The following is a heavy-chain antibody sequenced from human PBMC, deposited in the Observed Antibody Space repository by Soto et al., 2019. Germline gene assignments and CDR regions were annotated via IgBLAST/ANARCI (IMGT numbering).Heavy chain of an antibody. CDR3: ARSLGDGYTFVVYGMDV. CDR2: IYYSGST. D-gene: IGHD5-12*01. Sequence: PSETLSLTCTVSGGSISSYYWIWIRQPPGKGLEWIGYIYYSGSTNYNPSLKSRVTISVDTSKNQFSLKLSSVTAADTAVYYCARSLGDGYTFVVYGMDVWGQGTTVTVSS. CDR1: GGSISSYY. V-gene: IGHV4-59*01. J-gene: IGHJ6*02.